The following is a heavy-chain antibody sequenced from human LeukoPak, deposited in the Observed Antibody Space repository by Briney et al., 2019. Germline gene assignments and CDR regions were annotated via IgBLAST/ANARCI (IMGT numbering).Heavy chain of an antibody. Sequence: SETLSLTCAVDGGSFSGYYWSWIRQPPGKGLEWMGEINHIGSTNYNPSLKSRVTISVDTSKNQFYLKLSSVTAADTAVYYCARNYDFWSGYYYGGFDYWGQGTLVTVSS. D-gene: IGHD3-3*01. CDR1: GGSFSGYY. V-gene: IGHV4-34*01. CDR3: ARNYDFWSGYYYGGFDY. J-gene: IGHJ4*02. CDR2: INHIGST.